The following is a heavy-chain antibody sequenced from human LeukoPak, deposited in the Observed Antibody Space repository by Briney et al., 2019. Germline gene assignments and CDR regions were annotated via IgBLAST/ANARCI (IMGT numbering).Heavy chain of an antibody. J-gene: IGHJ3*01. D-gene: IGHD6-13*01. CDR2: IRQDGSDK. Sequence: GGSLRLSCAISGFTSTTAWMTWVRQAPGKGLEWVADIRQDGSDKYYVDSVKGRFTISRDNAKKSVSLHMNNLGVEDTAVYYCVVYKYILSWSAFDFWGRGTMVTVSS. CDR3: VVYKYILSWSAFDF. CDR1: GFTSTTAW. V-gene: IGHV3-7*01.